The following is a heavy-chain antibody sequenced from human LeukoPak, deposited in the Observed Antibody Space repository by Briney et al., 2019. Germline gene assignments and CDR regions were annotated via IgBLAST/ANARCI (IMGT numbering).Heavy chain of an antibody. Sequence: ASVKLSCNASGYSFTVYYLHWVRQAPGQGLAWMGWMNPNSGGTNYAQKFQGRVTMTRATSISTAYLALSRLTSNDTAVYYCARGDGFCRGVACYGKFDYWGQGTLVTVSS. CDR2: MNPNSGGT. V-gene: IGHV1-2*02. D-gene: IGHD2-15*01. CDR3: ARGDGFCRGVACYGKFDY. J-gene: IGHJ4*02. CDR1: GYSFTVYY.